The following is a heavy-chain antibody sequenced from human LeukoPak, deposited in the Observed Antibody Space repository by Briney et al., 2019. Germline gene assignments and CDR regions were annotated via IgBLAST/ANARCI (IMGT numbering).Heavy chain of an antibody. V-gene: IGHV4-34*01. J-gene: IGHJ4*02. Sequence: SETLSLTCAVYGGSFSGYYWSWLRQPPGKGLEWIGEINHSGSTNYNPSLKSRVTISVDTSKNQFSLKLSSVTAADTAVYYCARRQGLYDYVWGSYRRSTSFDYWGQGTLVTVSS. D-gene: IGHD3-16*02. CDR2: INHSGST. CDR1: GGSFSGYY. CDR3: ARRQGLYDYVWGSYRRSTSFDY.